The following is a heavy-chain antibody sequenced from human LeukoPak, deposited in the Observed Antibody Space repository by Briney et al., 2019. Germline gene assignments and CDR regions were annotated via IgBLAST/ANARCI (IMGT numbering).Heavy chain of an antibody. Sequence: GRSLRLSCAASGFTFSSYAMSWVRQAPGKGLEWVSAISGSGGSTYYADSVKGRFTISRDNSKNTLYLQMNSLRAEDTAVYYCAKDHSRSGYYPYWGQGTLVTVSS. V-gene: IGHV3-23*01. CDR3: AKDHSRSGYYPY. CDR2: ISGSGGST. D-gene: IGHD3-3*01. CDR1: GFTFSSYA. J-gene: IGHJ4*02.